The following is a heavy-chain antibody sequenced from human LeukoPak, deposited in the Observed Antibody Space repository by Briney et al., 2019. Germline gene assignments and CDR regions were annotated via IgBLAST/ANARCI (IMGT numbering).Heavy chain of an antibody. J-gene: IGHJ4*02. D-gene: IGHD6-13*01. Sequence: ASVKVSCKASGYTFISYYMHWVRQAPGQGLEWMGIINPSGGSTSYAQKFQGRVTMTRDTSTSTVYMELSSLRSEDTAVYYCASIAAAGGIDYWGQGTLVTVSS. CDR3: ASIAAAGGIDY. CDR2: INPSGGST. CDR1: GYTFISYY. V-gene: IGHV1-46*01.